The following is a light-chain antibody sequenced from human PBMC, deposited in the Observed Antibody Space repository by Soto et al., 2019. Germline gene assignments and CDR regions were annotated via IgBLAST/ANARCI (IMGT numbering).Light chain of an antibody. CDR2: DVS. CDR1: SSDVGGYNY. J-gene: IGLJ1*01. Sequence: QSVLTQPASVSGSPGQSITISCTGTSSDVGGYNYVSWYQQHPGKAPKLMIYDVSNRPSGVSNRFSGSKSGNTASLTISGLQAEDEAVYYCSPYTCSRIYVFAIGPTVTDL. V-gene: IGLV2-14*01. CDR3: SPYTCSRIYV.